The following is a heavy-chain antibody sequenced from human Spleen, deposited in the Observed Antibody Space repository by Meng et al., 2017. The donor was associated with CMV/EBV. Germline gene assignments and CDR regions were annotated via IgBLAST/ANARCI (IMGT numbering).Heavy chain of an antibody. CDR2: TYYRSKWYN. V-gene: IGHV6-1*01. CDR3: ARDELRLGQFNAFDI. Sequence: SETLSLTCAISGDSVSSNSAAWNWIRQSPSRGLEWLGRTYYRSKWYNDYAVSVKSRIIINADTSKNQFSLQLNSVTPEDTAVYYCARDELRLGQFNAFDIWGQGTMVTVSS. D-gene: IGHD3-16*01. CDR1: GDSVSSNSAA. J-gene: IGHJ3*02.